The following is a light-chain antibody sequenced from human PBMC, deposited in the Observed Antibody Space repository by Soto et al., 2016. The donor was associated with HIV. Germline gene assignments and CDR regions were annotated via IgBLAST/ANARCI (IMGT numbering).Light chain of an antibody. J-gene: IGLJ1*01. CDR3: QVWDSPSDHFV. Sequence: SYVLTQPPSVSVAPGKTARITCGGDNLGSKSVNWYQQKPGQAPVLVLYDDSDRPSGIPERFSGSNSGNTATLTISRVEAGDGADYYCQVWDSPSDHFVFGTGTKVTAL. V-gene: IGLV3-21*01. CDR1: NLGSKS. CDR2: DDS.